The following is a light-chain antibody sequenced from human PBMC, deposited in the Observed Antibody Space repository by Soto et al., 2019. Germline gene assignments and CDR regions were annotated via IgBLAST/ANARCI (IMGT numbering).Light chain of an antibody. J-gene: IGLJ1*01. CDR3: RSYAGSNGV. V-gene: IGLV2-8*01. Sequence: QSVLTQPPSASGSPGQSVTISCTGTSSDVGGYNYVSWYQQHPGKAPKLMIYEVSKRPSGVPDRFSGSKSGNTASLTVSGLQAEEEADYYCRSYAGSNGVFGTGTKLTVL. CDR2: EVS. CDR1: SSDVGGYNY.